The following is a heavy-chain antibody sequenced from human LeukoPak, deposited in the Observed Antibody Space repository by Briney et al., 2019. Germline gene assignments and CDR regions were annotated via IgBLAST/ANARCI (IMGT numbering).Heavy chain of an antibody. CDR1: GFTFSSYG. CDR3: AKVDYYDSKTPYD. D-gene: IGHD3-22*01. Sequence: GGSLRLSCAASGFTFSSYGMHGVRQAPGKGPEWVAVISYDGSNKYYADSVKGRFTISRDNSKNTLYLQMNSLRAEDTAVYYCAKVDYYDSKTPYDWGQGTLVTVSS. CDR2: ISYDGSNK. J-gene: IGHJ4*02. V-gene: IGHV3-30*18.